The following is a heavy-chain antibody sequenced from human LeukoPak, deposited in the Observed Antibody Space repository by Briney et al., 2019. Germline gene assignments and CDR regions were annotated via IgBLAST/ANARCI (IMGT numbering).Heavy chain of an antibody. CDR2: VYYSGST. D-gene: IGHD1-26*01. J-gene: IGHJ4*02. CDR3: ARESGDY. CDR1: GGSVSSGDYD. Sequence: PSQTLSLTRTVAGGSVSSGDYDWGWIRQPPGKGLEWIGYVYYSGSTYYNPSLKSRVTISVDTSKNQFSLKLRSVTAADTAVYYCARESGDYWGQGTLVTVSS. V-gene: IGHV4-30-4*01.